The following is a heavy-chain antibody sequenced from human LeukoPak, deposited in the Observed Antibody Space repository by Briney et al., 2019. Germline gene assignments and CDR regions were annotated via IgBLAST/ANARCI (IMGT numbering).Heavy chain of an antibody. CDR1: GYNFPIYW. J-gene: IGHJ6*03. D-gene: IGHD6-13*01. CDR2: IYSDDSNT. V-gene: IGHV5-51*01. Sequence: GEALQISCQGSGYNFPIYWIGWVRPMPGQGLEWMGIIYSDDSNTIYGPSFQGQVTISADKSINTAYLEWSSLKASDTAIYYCARQGAAGKYYYYYMNVWGKGTTVTVSS. CDR3: ARQGAAGKYYYYYMNV.